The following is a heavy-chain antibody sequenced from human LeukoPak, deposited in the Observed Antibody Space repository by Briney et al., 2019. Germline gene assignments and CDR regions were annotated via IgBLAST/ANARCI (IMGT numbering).Heavy chain of an antibody. CDR1: GFTFSSYG. D-gene: IGHD3-9*01. J-gene: IGHJ4*02. CDR3: AKDREGLRYFDWLLYY. Sequence: PGGSLRLSCAASGFTFSSYGMSWVRQAPGKGLEWVSAISGSGGSTYYADSVKGRFTISRDNSKNTLYLQMNSLRAVDTAVYYCAKDREGLRYFDWLLYYWGQGTLVTVSS. CDR2: ISGSGGST. V-gene: IGHV3-23*01.